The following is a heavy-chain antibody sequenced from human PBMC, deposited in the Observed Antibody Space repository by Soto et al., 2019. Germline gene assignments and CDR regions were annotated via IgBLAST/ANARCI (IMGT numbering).Heavy chain of an antibody. CDR2: VGSSGNTK. Sequence: EVQLVESGGGLEQPGGSLRLSCAASGFTLSSSEMNSVRQAPGKGLEWVSYVGSSGNTKYYADSVKGRFTISRDNAKNSLYLQMNSLRAEDTAVYYCARGLEYYFKPGVFDIWGQGTMVTVSS. CDR1: GFTLSSSE. V-gene: IGHV3-48*03. D-gene: IGHD1-26*01. CDR3: ARGLEYYFKPGVFDI. J-gene: IGHJ3*02.